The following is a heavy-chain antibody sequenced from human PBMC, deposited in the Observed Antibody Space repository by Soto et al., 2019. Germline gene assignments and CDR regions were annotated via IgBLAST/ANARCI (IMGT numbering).Heavy chain of an antibody. CDR3: ARQGSNEYYYYGMDV. CDR2: IIRIFGTP. CDR1: GGTFSSYA. V-gene: IGHV1-69*12. J-gene: IGHJ6*02. Sequence: QVQLVQSGAEVKKPGSSVKVSCKASGGTFSSYAINWVRQAPGQGLEWMGGIIRIFGTPDYAQRFQGRVTSTADESTSTADMELSSLRSEDTAVYYCARQGSNEYYYYGMDVWGQGTTVTVSS. D-gene: IGHD3-10*01.